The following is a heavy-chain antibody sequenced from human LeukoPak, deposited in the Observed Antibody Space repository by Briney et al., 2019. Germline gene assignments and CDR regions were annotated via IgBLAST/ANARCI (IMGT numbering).Heavy chain of an antibody. V-gene: IGHV1-69*04. J-gene: IGHJ4*02. CDR1: GGTFSSYA. D-gene: IGHD6-19*01. CDR3: AREAIAVAGTAFDY. Sequence: GSSVKVSYKASGGTFSSYAISWVRQAPGQGLEWMGRIIPILGIANYAQKFQGRVTITADKSTSTAYMELSSLRSEDTAVYYCAREAIAVAGTAFDYWGQGTLVTVSS. CDR2: IIPILGIA.